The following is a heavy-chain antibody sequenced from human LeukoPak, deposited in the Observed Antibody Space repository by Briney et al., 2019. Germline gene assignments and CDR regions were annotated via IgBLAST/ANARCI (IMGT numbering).Heavy chain of an antibody. Sequence: SETLSLTCAVYGGSFSGYYWSWIRQPPGKGLEWIGEINHSGSTNYNPSLKSRVTISVDTSKNQFSLKLSSVTAADTAVYYCARDRQYGEWAGEFDYWGQGTLVTVSS. CDR3: ARDRQYGEWAGEFDY. CDR2: INHSGST. V-gene: IGHV4-34*01. CDR1: GGSFSGYY. D-gene: IGHD4-17*01. J-gene: IGHJ4*02.